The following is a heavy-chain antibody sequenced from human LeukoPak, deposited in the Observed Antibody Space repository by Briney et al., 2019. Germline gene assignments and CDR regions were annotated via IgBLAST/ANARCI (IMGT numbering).Heavy chain of an antibody. CDR3: ARDGVGHYFDY. CDR1: GFTFSSYG. D-gene: IGHD1-26*01. Sequence: GGSLRLSCAASGFTFSSYGMHWVRQAPGKGLEWVAVIWYDGSNKYYADSVKGRSTISRDNSKNTLYLQMNSLRAEDTAVYYCARDGVGHYFDYWGQGTLVTVSS. CDR2: IWYDGSNK. V-gene: IGHV3-33*01. J-gene: IGHJ4*02.